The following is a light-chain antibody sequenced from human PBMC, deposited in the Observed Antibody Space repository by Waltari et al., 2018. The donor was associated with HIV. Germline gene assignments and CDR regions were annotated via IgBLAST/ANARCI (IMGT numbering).Light chain of an antibody. V-gene: IGLV2-14*01. J-gene: IGLJ3*02. Sequence: QSALTQPASVSGSPGQSITISCTGSSSDVGSYIYVSWYQQHPGKAPKLIIYAVNYRPSGVYNRFSGSKSGNTASLTISGLQAEDEADYYCNSYTSISTWVFGGGTKLTVL. CDR3: NSYTSISTWV. CDR1: SSDVGSYIY. CDR2: AVN.